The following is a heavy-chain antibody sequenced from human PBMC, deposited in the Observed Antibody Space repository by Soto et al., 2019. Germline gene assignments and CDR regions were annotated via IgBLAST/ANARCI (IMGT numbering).Heavy chain of an antibody. CDR2: INYSGSS. V-gene: IGHV4-34*01. CDR1: GASFNAYY. D-gene: IGHD5-18*01. J-gene: IGHJ4*02. CDR3: ARDANGYKYGSYFDY. Sequence: XETLSLTCAVSGASFNAYYWSWIRQAPGKGLEWIGEINYSGSSNYNPSLKSRVAMSADRSNNQFSLKVNSVTAADTAIYSCARDANGYKYGSYFDYWGQGALVTVSS.